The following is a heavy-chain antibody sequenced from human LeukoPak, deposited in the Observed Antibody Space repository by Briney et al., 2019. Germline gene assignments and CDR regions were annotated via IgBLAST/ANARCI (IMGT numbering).Heavy chain of an antibody. J-gene: IGHJ4*02. CDR3: ASAYFRGVLDY. V-gene: IGHV4-4*02. D-gene: IGHD3-10*01. CDR1: GGSISSSNW. CDR2: IYHSGST. Sequence: SETLSLTCAVSGGSISSSNWWSWVRQPPGKGLEWIGEIYHSGSTNYNPSLRSRVTISVDKSKNQFSLKLSSVTAADTAVYYCASAYFRGVLDYWGQGTLVTVSS.